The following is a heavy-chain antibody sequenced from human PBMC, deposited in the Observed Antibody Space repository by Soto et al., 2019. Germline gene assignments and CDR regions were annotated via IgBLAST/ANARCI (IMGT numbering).Heavy chain of an antibody. J-gene: IGHJ4*02. D-gene: IGHD3-10*01. CDR2: IGRGSGSGTV. V-gene: IGHV3-48*02. Sequence: EVQLVESGGGLVQPGGSLRLSCAASGFVFSDYSMNWVRQAPGKGLEWVSNIGRGSGSGTVYYADSVKGRFTISRDNAKNSVSLQMNSLRDDDTAVYYCARDHAYGSWGADYWGQGTLVTVSS. CDR3: ARDHAYGSWGADY. CDR1: GFVFSDYS.